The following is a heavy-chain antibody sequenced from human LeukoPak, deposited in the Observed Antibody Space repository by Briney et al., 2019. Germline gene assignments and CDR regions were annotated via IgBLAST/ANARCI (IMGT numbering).Heavy chain of an antibody. CDR1: GYSISSGYY. D-gene: IGHD1-26*01. CDR2: IFHTGNT. Sequence: PSETLSLTCTVSGYSISSGYYWGWIRQPPGKGLEWLGFIFHTGNTYYNPSLKSRVTISLDTSKNQFSLKLSSVTAADTAVYYCASHRRATLDAFDIWGQGTMVTVSS. CDR3: ASHRRATLDAFDI. J-gene: IGHJ3*02. V-gene: IGHV4-38-2*02.